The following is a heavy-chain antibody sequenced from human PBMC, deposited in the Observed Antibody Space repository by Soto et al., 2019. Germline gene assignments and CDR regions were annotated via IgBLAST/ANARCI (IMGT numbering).Heavy chain of an antibody. Sequence: PSETLSLTCTVSGGSISSGDYYWSWIRQPPGKGLEWIGYIYYSGSTYYNPSLKSRVTISVDTSKNQFSLKLSSVTAADTAVYYCAREVRIVLMVYDRSWFDPWGQGTLVTVSS. J-gene: IGHJ5*02. V-gene: IGHV4-30-4*01. D-gene: IGHD2-8*01. CDR1: GGSISSGDYY. CDR3: AREVRIVLMVYDRSWFDP. CDR2: IYYSGST.